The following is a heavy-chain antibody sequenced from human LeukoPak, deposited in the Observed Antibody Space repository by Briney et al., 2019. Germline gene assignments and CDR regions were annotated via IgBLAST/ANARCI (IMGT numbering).Heavy chain of an antibody. CDR3: ERGPYYDFWSGSTGAAFDI. Sequence: GGSLRLSCAASGFTFSDYYMSWIRQAPGKGLEWVSYISSSGSTIYYADSVKGRFTISRDNSKTTLYLQMNRLRAEDTAVYYRERGPYYDFWSGSTGAAFDIWGQGTMVTVSS. J-gene: IGHJ3*02. CDR1: GFTFSDYY. D-gene: IGHD3-3*01. V-gene: IGHV3-11*04. CDR2: ISSSGSTI.